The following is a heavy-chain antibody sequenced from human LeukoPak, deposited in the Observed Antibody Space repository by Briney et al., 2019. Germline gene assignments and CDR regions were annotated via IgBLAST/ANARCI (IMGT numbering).Heavy chain of an antibody. V-gene: IGHV3-30*04. J-gene: IGHJ4*02. CDR3: ARPPQLYSGSYYSLDY. Sequence: GGSLRLSCAASGFTFSSYAMRWVRQAPGKGLEWVAVISYDGSNKYYADSVKGRFTISRDNSKNTLYLQMNSLRAEDTAVYYCARPPQLYSGSYYSLDYWGQGTLVTVSS. CDR2: ISYDGSNK. D-gene: IGHD1-26*01. CDR1: GFTFSSYA.